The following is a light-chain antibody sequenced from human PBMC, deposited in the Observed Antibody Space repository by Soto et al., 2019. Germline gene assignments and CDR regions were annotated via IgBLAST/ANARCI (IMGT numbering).Light chain of an antibody. CDR2: DAS. V-gene: IGKV3-20*01. Sequence: FVLTQSPGTLSFSPGERATLACRSSQTVRNNYLAWYQQKPGQAPRLLIYDASSRATGIPDRFSGGGSGTDFTLTISRLEPEDFAIYYCQQYGSSQYTFGQGTKVDI. J-gene: IGKJ2*01. CDR1: QTVRNNY. CDR3: QQYGSSQYT.